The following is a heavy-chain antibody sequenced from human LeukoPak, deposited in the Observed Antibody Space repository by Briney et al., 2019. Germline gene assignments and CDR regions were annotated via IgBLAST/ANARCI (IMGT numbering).Heavy chain of an antibody. Sequence: GGSLRLSCAASGFTFSAYGLHWVRQAPGKGLEWVAFIRYDGGDKYSDSVKGRFTISRDNSNNTLYLQMNSLRVEDTAVYYCARRYCSGDSCYSIDYLGQGTPVTVST. CDR3: ARRYCSGDSCYSIDY. J-gene: IGHJ4*02. CDR2: IRYDGGDK. D-gene: IGHD2-15*01. CDR1: GFTFSAYG. V-gene: IGHV3-30*02.